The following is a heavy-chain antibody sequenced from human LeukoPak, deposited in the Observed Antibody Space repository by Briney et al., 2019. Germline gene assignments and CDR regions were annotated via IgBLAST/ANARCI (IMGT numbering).Heavy chain of an antibody. Sequence: GGSLRLSCAASGFTFKNYWMSWVRQAPGKGLECVANIKQDGSGKYYVDSVKGRFTISRDNAKNSLYLQLNSLRAEDTAVYYCARDLADSGLDYWGQGTLVTVSS. D-gene: IGHD1-26*01. V-gene: IGHV3-7*01. CDR1: GFTFKNYW. J-gene: IGHJ4*02. CDR3: ARDLADSGLDY. CDR2: IKQDGSGK.